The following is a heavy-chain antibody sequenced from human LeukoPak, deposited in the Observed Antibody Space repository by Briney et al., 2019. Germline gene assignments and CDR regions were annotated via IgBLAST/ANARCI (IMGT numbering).Heavy chain of an antibody. J-gene: IGHJ4*02. V-gene: IGHV1-8*02. D-gene: IGHD2-15*01. CDR1: GSTFSSYD. Sequence: GASVKVSCKASGSTFSSYDINWVRQATGQGLEWMGWMNPNSGDTGYTPRFQGRVTMTRDTSITTAYMELSSLRSEDTAVYYCARIGYCSGGSCYQPYYFDYWGQGTLVTVSS. CDR2: MNPNSGDT. CDR3: ARIGYCSGGSCYQPYYFDY.